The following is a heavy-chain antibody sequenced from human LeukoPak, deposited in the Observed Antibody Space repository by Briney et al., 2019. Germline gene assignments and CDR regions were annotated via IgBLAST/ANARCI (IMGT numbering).Heavy chain of an antibody. CDR3: ARLYFYDSGGYYSSDAFDI. CDR2: INPNSGDT. J-gene: IGHJ3*02. D-gene: IGHD3-22*01. CDR1: GGTFSSYA. V-gene: IGHV1-2*06. Sequence: VSVKVSCKASGGTFSSYAISWVRQAPGQGLEWMGRINPNSGDTNYAQKFQGRVTMTRDTSINTAYIELSRLRSDDTAMYYCARLYFYDSGGYYSSDAFDIWGQGTMVTVSS.